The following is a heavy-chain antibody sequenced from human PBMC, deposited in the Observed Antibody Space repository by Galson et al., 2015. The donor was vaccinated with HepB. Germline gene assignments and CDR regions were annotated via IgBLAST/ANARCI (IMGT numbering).Heavy chain of an antibody. CDR1: GFTFSNAW. Sequence: SLRLSCAASGFTFSNAWMSWVRQAPGKGLEWVGRIKSKTDGGTTDYAAPVKGRFTISRGDSKNTLYLQMNSLKTEDTAVYYCTTDAHVTPQGYWGQGTLVTVSS. CDR2: IKSKTDGGTT. J-gene: IGHJ4*02. V-gene: IGHV3-15*01. D-gene: IGHD2-21*02. CDR3: TTDAHVTPQGY.